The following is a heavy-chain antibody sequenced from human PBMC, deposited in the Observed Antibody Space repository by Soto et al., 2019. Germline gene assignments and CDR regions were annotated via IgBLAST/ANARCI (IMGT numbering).Heavy chain of an antibody. J-gene: IGHJ3*01. V-gene: IGHV3-9*01. D-gene: IGHD3-22*01. CDR2: ISWNSAII. CDR3: VKDFSYYYDDAFDG. Sequence: EVQLEESGGGLVQAGRSLRLSCAASRFTFDDYALHWVRQAPGKGLEWVSGISWNSAIISYADSVKGRFSISRDNAKKYVYLQMDSLRPEDTALYYCVKDFSYYYDDAFDGWGQGSIVSVS. CDR1: RFTFDDYA.